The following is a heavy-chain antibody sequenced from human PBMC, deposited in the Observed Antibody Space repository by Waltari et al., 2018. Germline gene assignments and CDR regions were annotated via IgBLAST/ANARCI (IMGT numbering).Heavy chain of an antibody. D-gene: IGHD5-18*01. Sequence: EVQLVESGGGLVQPGGSLRLSCAASGFTFSSYEMNWVRQAPGKGLEWVSDISSSGSTIYYGDSGKGRFTISGDNDKNSLCLQMNSLRAEDTAVYYCARAYTAMDNYYYYGMDVWGQGTTVTVSS. CDR3: ARAYTAMDNYYYYGMDV. V-gene: IGHV3-48*03. CDR1: GFTFSSYE. J-gene: IGHJ6*02. CDR2: ISSSGSTI.